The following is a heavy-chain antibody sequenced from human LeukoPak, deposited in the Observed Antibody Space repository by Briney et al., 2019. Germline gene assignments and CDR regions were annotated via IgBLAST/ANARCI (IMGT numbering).Heavy chain of an antibody. Sequence: GRSLRLSCAASGFTFSSYAMHWVRQAPGKGLEWVAVISYDGCNKYYADSVKGRFTISRDNSKNTLYLQMNSLRAEDTAVYYCARGIAAAGTTYYYYYGMDVWGKGTTVTVSS. V-gene: IGHV3-30*04. D-gene: IGHD6-13*01. CDR1: GFTFSSYA. J-gene: IGHJ6*04. CDR3: ARGIAAAGTTYYYYYGMDV. CDR2: ISYDGCNK.